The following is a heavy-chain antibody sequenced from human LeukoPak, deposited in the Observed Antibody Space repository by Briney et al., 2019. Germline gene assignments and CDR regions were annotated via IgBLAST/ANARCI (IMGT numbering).Heavy chain of an antibody. CDR1: GYTFTSYY. V-gene: IGHV1-46*01. CDR3: ARVEWGGPGEGYMDV. CDR2: INPSGGST. J-gene: IGHJ6*03. D-gene: IGHD3-16*01. Sequence: GASVKVSCKASGYTFTSYYMHWVRQAPGQGLEWMGIINPSGGSTSYAQKFQGRVTMTRDMSTSTVYMELSSLRSEDTAVYYCARVEWGGPGEGYMDVWGKGTTVTVSS.